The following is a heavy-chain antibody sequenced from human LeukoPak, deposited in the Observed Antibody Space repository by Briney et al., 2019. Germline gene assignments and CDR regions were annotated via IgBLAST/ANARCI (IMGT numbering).Heavy chain of an antibody. J-gene: IGHJ4*02. CDR2: INHAGRT. CDR1: ADSFSGYS. CDR3: ASLRERDTAMVEQYFDY. Sequence: SETLSLTCAVYADSFSGYSWSWIRQPPGKGLEWIGEINHAGRTNYSPTLKGRVTMSVDTSKNQFSLKLSSVTAADTAVYYCASLRERDTAMVEQYFDYWGQGTLVTVSS. V-gene: IGHV4-34*01. D-gene: IGHD5-18*01.